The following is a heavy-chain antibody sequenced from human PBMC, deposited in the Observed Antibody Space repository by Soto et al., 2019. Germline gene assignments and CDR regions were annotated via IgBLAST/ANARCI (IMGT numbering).Heavy chain of an antibody. V-gene: IGHV4-61*01. D-gene: IGHD3-22*01. J-gene: IGHJ4*02. CDR2: IYYSGST. Sequence: SETLSLTCTVSGGSVSSGSYYWSWIRQPPGKGLEWIGYIYYSGSTNYNPSLKSRVTISVDTSKNQFSLKLSSVTAADTAVYYCAREYYDSSGFDYWGQGTLVTVFS. CDR3: AREYYDSSGFDY. CDR1: GGSVSSGSYY.